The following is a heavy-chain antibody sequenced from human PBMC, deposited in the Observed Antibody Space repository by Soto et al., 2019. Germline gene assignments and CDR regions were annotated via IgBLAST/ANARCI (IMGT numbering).Heavy chain of an antibody. CDR2: IRNRANSHTT. D-gene: IGHD2-8*01. CDR1: GFTFSDYY. CDR3: TRAGVGTRYFEY. V-gene: IGHV3-72*01. J-gene: IGHJ4*03. Sequence: PGGSLRLSCVASGFTFSDYYMDWVRQAPGKGLEWVARIRNRANSHTTEYAASVKGRFTISRDDSENSLFLQMNSLKSEDTALNYCTRAGVGTRYFEYWGQGTLVTV.